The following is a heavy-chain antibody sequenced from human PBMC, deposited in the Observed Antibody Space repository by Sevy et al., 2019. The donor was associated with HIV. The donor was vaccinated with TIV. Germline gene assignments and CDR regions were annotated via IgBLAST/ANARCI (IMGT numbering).Heavy chain of an antibody. CDR2: IGAYNGNI. CDR3: ARISTVRGKFNRFGP. CDR1: GYTFDSYG. V-gene: IGHV1-18*01. J-gene: IGHJ5*02. Sequence: ASVKVSCKASGYTFDSYGISWVRQAPGQGLEWMGWIGAYNGNIKYAQNIQDRVTMTTDASTSTAYMELRSLGSDDTAVYFCARISTVRGKFNRFGPWGQGTLVTVSS. D-gene: IGHD3-10*01.